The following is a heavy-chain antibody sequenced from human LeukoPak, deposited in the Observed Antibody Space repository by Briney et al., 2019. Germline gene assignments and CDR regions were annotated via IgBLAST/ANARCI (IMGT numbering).Heavy chain of an antibody. J-gene: IGHJ4*02. CDR3: ARDRARGSYGDFPVDY. V-gene: IGHV3-33*08. CDR1: GFAFSSYG. D-gene: IGHD4-17*01. CDR2: IWYDGSDK. Sequence: LGGSLRLSCAASGFAFSSYGMHWVRQAPGKGLERVAVIWYDGSDKYYADSVKGRFTISRDNSKNTLYLQMNSLRAEDTAVYYCARDRARGSYGDFPVDYWGQGTLVTVSS.